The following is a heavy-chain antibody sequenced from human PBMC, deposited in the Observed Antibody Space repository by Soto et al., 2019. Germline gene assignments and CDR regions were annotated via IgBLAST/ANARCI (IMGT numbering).Heavy chain of an antibody. CDR1: GGSFSGYY. D-gene: IGHD4-17*01. Sequence: PSETLSLTCAVYGGSFSGYYWSWIRQPPGKGLEWIGEINHSGSTNYNPSLKSRVTISVDTSKNQFSLKLSSVTAADTAVYYCARESYGDYYGMDVWGQGTTVTVSS. CDR2: INHSGST. V-gene: IGHV4-34*01. CDR3: ARESYGDYYGMDV. J-gene: IGHJ6*02.